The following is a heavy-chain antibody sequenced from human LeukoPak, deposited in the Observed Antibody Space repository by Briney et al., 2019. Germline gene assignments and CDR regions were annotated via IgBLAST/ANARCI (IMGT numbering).Heavy chain of an antibody. CDR2: IIPILGIA. D-gene: IGHD6-19*01. Sequence: SVKVSCKASGGTFSSYAISWVRQAPGQGLEWMGRIIPILGIANYAQKFQGRVTITADKSTSTAYMELSSLRSEDTAVYYCATDGVAVAATRMGYWGQGTLVTVSS. J-gene: IGHJ4*02. V-gene: IGHV1-69*04. CDR1: GGTFSSYA. CDR3: ATDGVAVAATRMGY.